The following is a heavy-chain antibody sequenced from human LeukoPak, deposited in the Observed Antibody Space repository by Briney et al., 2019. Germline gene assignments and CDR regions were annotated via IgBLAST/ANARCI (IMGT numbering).Heavy chain of an antibody. D-gene: IGHD3-10*01. J-gene: IGHJ3*02. CDR3: ARDSPLERGDDAFDI. CDR1: GGSISSHY. CDR2: IYYSGST. V-gene: IGHV4-59*11. Sequence: SETLSLTCTVPGGSISSHYWSWIRQPPGKGLEWIGYIYYSGSTNYNPSLKSRVTISVDASKNQFSLKLSSVTAADTAVYYCARDSPLERGDDAFDIWGQGTMVTVSS.